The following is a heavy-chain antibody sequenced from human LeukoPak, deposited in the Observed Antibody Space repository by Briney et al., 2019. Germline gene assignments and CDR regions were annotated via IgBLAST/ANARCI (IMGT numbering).Heavy chain of an antibody. J-gene: IGHJ3*02. CDR3: ASLTYYDFWSGYSRGAFDI. V-gene: IGHV4-59*08. D-gene: IGHD3-3*01. CDR2: IYYSGST. CDR1: GGSISSYY. Sequence: SETLSLTCTVSGGSISSYYWSWIRQPPGKGLEWIGYIYYSGSTNYNPSLKSRVTISVDTSKNQFSLKLSSVTAADTAVYYCASLTYYDFWSGYSRGAFDIWGQGTMVTVSS.